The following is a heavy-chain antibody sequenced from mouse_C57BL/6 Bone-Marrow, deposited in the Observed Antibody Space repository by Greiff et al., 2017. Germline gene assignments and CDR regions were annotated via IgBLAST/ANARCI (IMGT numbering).Heavy chain of an antibody. J-gene: IGHJ3*01. V-gene: IGHV1-81*01. CDR1: GYTFTSYG. CDR2: IYPRSGNT. CDR3: ARVGDYWFAY. Sequence: QVQLQQSGAELARPGASVKLSCKASGYTFTSYGISWVKQRTGQGLEWIGEIYPRSGNTYYNEKFKGKATLTADKSSSTAYMELRSLTSVDSAVYYCARVGDYWFAYWGQGTLVTVSA. D-gene: IGHD2-13*01.